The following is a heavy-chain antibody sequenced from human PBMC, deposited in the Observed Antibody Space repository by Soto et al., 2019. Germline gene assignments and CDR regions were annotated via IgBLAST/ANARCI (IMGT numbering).Heavy chain of an antibody. CDR1: GFTFSSYA. Sequence: EVQLLESGGGLVQPGGSLRLSCAASGFTFSSYAMSWVSQAPGKGLEWVSAISGSGGSTYYADSVKGRFTISRDNSKNTLYLQMKSLRAEDTAVYYCAKDEEGTVTYYFDYWGQGTLVTVSS. V-gene: IGHV3-23*01. D-gene: IGHD2-8*02. J-gene: IGHJ4*02. CDR3: AKDEEGTVTYYFDY. CDR2: ISGSGGST.